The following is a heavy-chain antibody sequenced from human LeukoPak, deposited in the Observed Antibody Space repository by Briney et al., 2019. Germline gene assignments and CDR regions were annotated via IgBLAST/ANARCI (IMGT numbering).Heavy chain of an antibody. V-gene: IGHV3-23*01. Sequence: PGGSLRLSCAASGFTFSSYAMSWVRQAPGKGLEWVSAISGSGGSTHNADSVKGRFTISRDNSKNTLYLQMNSLRAEDTVVYYCAKAEAIAVASMDVWGQGTTVTVSS. J-gene: IGHJ6*02. D-gene: IGHD6-19*01. CDR3: AKAEAIAVASMDV. CDR2: ISGSGGST. CDR1: GFTFSSYA.